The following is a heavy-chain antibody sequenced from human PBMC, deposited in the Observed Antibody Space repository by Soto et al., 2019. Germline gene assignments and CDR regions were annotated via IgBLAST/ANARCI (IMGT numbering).Heavy chain of an antibody. Sequence: PGGSLRLSCAASGFTFSSYGMHWVRQAPGKGLEWVAVIWYDGSNKYYADSVKGRFTISRDNSKNTLYLQMNSLRAEDTAVYYCARDNVGYYDILTGYSVPNALDYWGQGTLVTVSS. CDR1: GFTFSSYG. J-gene: IGHJ4*02. D-gene: IGHD3-9*01. CDR2: IWYDGSNK. CDR3: ARDNVGYYDILTGYSVPNALDY. V-gene: IGHV3-33*01.